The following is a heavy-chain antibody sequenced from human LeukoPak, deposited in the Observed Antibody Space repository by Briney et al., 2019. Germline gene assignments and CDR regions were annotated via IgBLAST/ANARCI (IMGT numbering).Heavy chain of an antibody. V-gene: IGHV3-48*03. J-gene: IGHJ3*02. Sequence: QAGGSLRLSCAASGFTFSSYEMNWVRQAPGKGLEWVSYISSSGSTIYYADSVKGRFTISRDNAKNSLYLQMNSLRAEDTAVYYCARKITGDAFDIWGQGTMVTVSS. CDR2: ISSSGSTI. CDR1: GFTFSSYE. D-gene: IGHD2-8*02. CDR3: ARKITGDAFDI.